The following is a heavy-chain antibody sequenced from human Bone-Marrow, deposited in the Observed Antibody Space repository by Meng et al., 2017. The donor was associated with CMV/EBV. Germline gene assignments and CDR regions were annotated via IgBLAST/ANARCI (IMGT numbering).Heavy chain of an antibody. J-gene: IGHJ5*02. V-gene: IGHV1-18*01. Sequence: ASVKVSCKASGYTFTSYGISWVRQAPGQGLEWMGWISAYNGNTNYAQKLQGRVTMTTDTSTSTVYMELSSLRSEDTAVYYCARCCRINGPRWFDPWGQGTPVTVSS. CDR2: ISAYNGNT. CDR1: GYTFTSYG. D-gene: IGHD1-14*01. CDR3: ARCCRINGPRWFDP.